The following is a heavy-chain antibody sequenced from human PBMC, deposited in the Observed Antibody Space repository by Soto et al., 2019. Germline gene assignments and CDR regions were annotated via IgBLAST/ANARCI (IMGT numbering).Heavy chain of an antibody. D-gene: IGHD4-17*01. J-gene: IGHJ6*02. V-gene: IGHV3-74*01. CDR3: ARPNTHDYGDYVDYYYYYGMDV. CDR1: GFTFSSYW. Sequence: GGSLRLSCAASGFTFSSYWMHWVRQAPGKGLVWVSRINSDGSSTSYADSVKGRFTISRDNAKNTLYLQMNSLRAEDTAVYYCARPNTHDYGDYVDYYYYYGMDVWGQGTTVTVSS. CDR2: INSDGSST.